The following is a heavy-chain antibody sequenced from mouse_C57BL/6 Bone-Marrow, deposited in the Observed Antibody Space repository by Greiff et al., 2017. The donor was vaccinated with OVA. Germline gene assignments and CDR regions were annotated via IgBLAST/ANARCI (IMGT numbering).Heavy chain of an antibody. CDR3: AKLAYYASSGPGYAMDY. J-gene: IGHJ4*01. D-gene: IGHD1-1*01. CDR1: GFSLTSYG. CDR2: IWGGGST. V-gene: IGHV2-9*01. Sequence: VQVVESGPGLVAPSQSLSITCTVSGFSLTSYGVDWVRQPPGKGLEWLGVIWGGGSTNYNSALMSRLGISKDNSKSQVFLKRNSLQTEDTAMYYCAKLAYYASSGPGYAMDYWGQGTSVTVSS.